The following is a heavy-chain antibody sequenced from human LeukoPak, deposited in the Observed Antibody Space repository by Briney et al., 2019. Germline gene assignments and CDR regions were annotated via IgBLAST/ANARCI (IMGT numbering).Heavy chain of an antibody. CDR2: IKQDGSEK. D-gene: IGHD3-3*01. V-gene: IGHV3-7*01. CDR1: GFTFSSYA. CDR3: ARFPGGFWSGYNYYYDYGMDV. J-gene: IGHJ6*01. Sequence: GGSLRLSCPASGFTFSSYAMSWVRQAPGKGREWVASIKQDGSEKYYVDSVKGRFPISGDNAKNSLYLKINSLRADDTAVYYCARFPGGFWSGYNYYYDYGMDVWGQGPTVTVS.